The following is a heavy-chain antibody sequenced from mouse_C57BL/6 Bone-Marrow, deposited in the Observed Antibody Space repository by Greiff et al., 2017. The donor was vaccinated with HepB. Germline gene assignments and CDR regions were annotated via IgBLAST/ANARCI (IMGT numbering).Heavy chain of an antibody. CDR3: ARDLLSPFAY. J-gene: IGHJ3*01. D-gene: IGHD2-1*01. CDR2: IWSGGST. CDR1: GFSLTSYG. V-gene: IGHV2-2*01. Sequence: VKLTESGPGLVQPSQSLSITCTVSGFSLTSYGVHWVRQSPGKGLEWLGVIWSGGSTDYNVAFISRLSISKDNSKGQVFFKMKSQQADDTAIYYCARDLLSPFAYWGQGTLVTVSA.